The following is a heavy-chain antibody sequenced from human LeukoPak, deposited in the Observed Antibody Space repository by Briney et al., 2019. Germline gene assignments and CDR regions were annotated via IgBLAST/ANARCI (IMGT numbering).Heavy chain of an antibody. J-gene: IGHJ4*02. V-gene: IGHV1-46*01. D-gene: IGHD4-23*01. Sequence: GASVKVSCKASGYTFTGYYMHWVRQAPGQGLEWMGIINPSGGSTSYAQKFQGRVTMTRDTSTSTVYMELSSLRSEDTAVYYCARDRRVVMEPTSYYLDYWGQGTLVTVSS. CDR3: ARDRRVVMEPTSYYLDY. CDR2: INPSGGST. CDR1: GYTFTGYY.